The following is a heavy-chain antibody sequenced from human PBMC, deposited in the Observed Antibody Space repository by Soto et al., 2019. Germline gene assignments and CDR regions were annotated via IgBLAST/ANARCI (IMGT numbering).Heavy chain of an antibody. V-gene: IGHV4-31*03. J-gene: IGHJ4*02. CDR2: IYYSGST. CDR1: GGSISRGGYY. Sequence: QVQLQESGPGLVKPSQTLSLTCTVSGGSISRGGYYWSWTRQHPGKGLEWIGYIYYSGSTYYNPSLKSRVTIPVDTSKNQSSLKLSSVTAADTAVYYCAGIYSGSPGLTLRYWGQGTLVTVSS. D-gene: IGHD1-26*01. CDR3: AGIYSGSPGLTLRY.